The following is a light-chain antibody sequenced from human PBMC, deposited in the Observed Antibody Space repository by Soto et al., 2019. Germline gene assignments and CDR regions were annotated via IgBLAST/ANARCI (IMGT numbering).Light chain of an antibody. CDR2: GAS. CDR3: QYYGSSPT. Sequence: EIVLTQSPGTLSLSPGERATLSCRASQSVSSSYLAWYQQKPGQAPRLLIYGASSRATGIPDRFSGSGSGTDFLLTISRLEPEDFAVYYCQYYGSSPTFGQGTKVEIK. V-gene: IGKV3-20*01. CDR1: QSVSSSY. J-gene: IGKJ1*01.